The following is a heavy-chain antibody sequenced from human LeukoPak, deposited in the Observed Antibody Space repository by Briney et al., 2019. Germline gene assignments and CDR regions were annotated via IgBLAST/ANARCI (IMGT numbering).Heavy chain of an antibody. D-gene: IGHD2-2*01. J-gene: IGHJ4*02. Sequence: ASVKVSCKASGGTFSSYAISWVRQAPGQGLEWMGRIIPILGIANYAQKFQGRVTITADKSTSTAYMELSSLRSEDTAVYYCARAASYCSSTSCQETDDYWGQGTLVTVSS. CDR1: GGTFSSYA. V-gene: IGHV1-69*04. CDR2: IIPILGIA. CDR3: ARAASYCSSTSCQETDDY.